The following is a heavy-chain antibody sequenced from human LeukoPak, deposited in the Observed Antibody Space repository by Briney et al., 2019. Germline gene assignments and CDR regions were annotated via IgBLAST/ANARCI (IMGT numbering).Heavy chain of an antibody. D-gene: IGHD1-1*01. V-gene: IGHV3-21*01. CDR3: ARSTAPTLTRDGFDI. CDR2: ISISSAYI. CDR1: GFTFSTYS. J-gene: IGHJ3*02. Sequence: GGSLRLSCAASGFTFSTYSMHWVRQAPGKGLEWVSSISISSAYIYYADSVKGRFTISRDNAKNSLYVQMNSLRAEDTAVYYCARSTAPTLTRDGFDIWGQGTMVTVSS.